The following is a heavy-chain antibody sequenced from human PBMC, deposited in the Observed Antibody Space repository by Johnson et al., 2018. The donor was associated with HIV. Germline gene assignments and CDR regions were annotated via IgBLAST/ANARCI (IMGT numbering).Heavy chain of an antibody. J-gene: IGHJ3*02. CDR3: ATIAAHGAAFDI. CDR2: ISSSGGTI. D-gene: IGHD6-25*01. V-gene: IGHV3-11*04. Sequence: QVQLVESGGGLVKPGGSLRLSCAASRFTFSDYYMSWIRQTPGTGLEGVSYISSSGGTIYYADSVKGRFTISRDNAKNSLYLQMNSLRDEDTALYYCATIAAHGAAFDIWGQGTMVTVSS. CDR1: RFTFSDYY.